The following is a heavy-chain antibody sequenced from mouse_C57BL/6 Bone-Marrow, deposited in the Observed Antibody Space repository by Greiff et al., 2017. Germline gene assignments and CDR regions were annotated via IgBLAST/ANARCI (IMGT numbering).Heavy chain of an antibody. V-gene: IGHV1-55*01. CDR1: GYTFTSYW. Sequence: VQLQQPGAELVKPGASVKMSCKASGYTFTSYWIPWVKQRPGQGLEWIGDIYPGGGSTNYNEKFKSKATLTVDTSSSTAYMQLSSLTSEDSAVYCCPRSCYSSSALAYWGQGTLVTVSA. CDR2: IYPGGGST. D-gene: IGHD2-12*01. CDR3: PRSCYSSSALAY. J-gene: IGHJ3*01.